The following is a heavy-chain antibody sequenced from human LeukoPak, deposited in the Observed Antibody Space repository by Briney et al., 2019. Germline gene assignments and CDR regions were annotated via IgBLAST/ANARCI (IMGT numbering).Heavy chain of an antibody. D-gene: IGHD3-10*01. CDR1: GGSISSYY. CDR3: ARVKHVRRRIVGHYYYYYMDV. CDR2: IYYSGST. V-gene: IGHV4-59*01. J-gene: IGHJ6*03. Sequence: PSETLSLTCTVSGGSISSYYWSWIRQPPGKGLEWIGYIYYSGSTNYNPSLKSRVTISVDTSKNQFSLKLSSVTAADTAVYYCARVKHVRRRIVGHYYYYYMDVWGKGTTVTVSS.